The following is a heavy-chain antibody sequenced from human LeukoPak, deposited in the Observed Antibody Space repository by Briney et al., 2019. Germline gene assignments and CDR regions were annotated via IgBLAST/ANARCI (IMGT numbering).Heavy chain of an antibody. V-gene: IGHV1-69*01. CDR1: GGTFSSYA. Sequence: SVKVSCKASGGTFSSYAISWVRQAPGQGLEWMGGIIPIFGTANYAQKFQGRVTITADESTSTLYMELSSLRSEDTAVYYCARVKTESGGWGVATIRYSYYYMDVWGKGTTVTVSS. CDR2: IIPIFGTA. J-gene: IGHJ6*03. D-gene: IGHD3-16*01. CDR3: ARVKTESGGWGVATIRYSYYYMDV.